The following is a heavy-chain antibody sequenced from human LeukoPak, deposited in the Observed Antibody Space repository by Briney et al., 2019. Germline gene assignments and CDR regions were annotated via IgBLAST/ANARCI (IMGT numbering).Heavy chain of an antibody. V-gene: IGHV3-21*01. J-gene: IGHJ3*02. CDR1: GFTFSSYS. CDR2: ISSSSSYI. CDR3: ARGVGELRFLEWSFDI. D-gene: IGHD3-3*01. Sequence: PGGSLRLSCAASGFTFSSYSMNWGRQAPGKGLEWVSSISSSSSYIYYADSVKGRFTISRDNAKNSLYLQMNSLRAEDTAVYYCARGVGELRFLEWSFDIWGQGTMVTVSS.